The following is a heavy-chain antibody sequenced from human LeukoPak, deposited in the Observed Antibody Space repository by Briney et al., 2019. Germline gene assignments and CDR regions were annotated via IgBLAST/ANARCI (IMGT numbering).Heavy chain of an antibody. D-gene: IGHD2-21*02. V-gene: IGHV4-39*07. CDR3: ARVGGDYNGEGAFDI. CDR1: GGSISSSSYY. J-gene: IGHJ3*02. Sequence: SETLSLTCTVSGGSISSSSYYWGWIRQPPGKGLEWIGSIYYSGSTYYNPSLKSRVTISVDTSKNQFSLQLNSVTPEDTAVYYCARVGGDYNGEGAFDIWGQGTMVTVSS. CDR2: IYYSGST.